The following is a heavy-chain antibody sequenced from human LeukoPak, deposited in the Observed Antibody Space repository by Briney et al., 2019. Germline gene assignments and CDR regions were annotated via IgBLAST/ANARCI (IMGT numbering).Heavy chain of an antibody. J-gene: IGHJ6*02. CDR2: IIPILGIA. CDR1: GGTFSSYA. CDR3: ARDLRAGQLVDV. D-gene: IGHD6-13*01. Sequence: SVKVSCKASGGTFSSYAISWVRQAPGQGLEWMGRIIPILGIANYAQKLQGRVTMTTDTSTSTAYMELRSLRSDDTAVYYCARDLRAGQLVDVWGQGTTVTVSS. V-gene: IGHV1-69*04.